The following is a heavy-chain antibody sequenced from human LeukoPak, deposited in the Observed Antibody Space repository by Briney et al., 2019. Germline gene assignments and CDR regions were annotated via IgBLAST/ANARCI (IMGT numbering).Heavy chain of an antibody. CDR3: ARDEMGAVGYYYYNYGMDV. D-gene: IGHD1-26*01. J-gene: IGHJ6*02. CDR2: IYTSGST. Sequence: SETLSLTCTVSGGSISSYYWSWIRQPAGKGLEWIGRIYTSGSTNYNPSLKSRVTMSVDTSKNQFSLKLSSVTAADTAVYYCARDEMGAVGYYYYNYGMDVWGQGTTVTVSS. V-gene: IGHV4-4*07. CDR1: GGSISSYY.